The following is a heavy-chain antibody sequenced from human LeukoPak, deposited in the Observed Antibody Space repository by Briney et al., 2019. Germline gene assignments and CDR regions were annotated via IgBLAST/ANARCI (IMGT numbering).Heavy chain of an antibody. Sequence: SETLSLTCTVSGGSISSSSYYWGWIRQPPGKGLEWIGSIYYSGSTYYNPSLKSRVTISVDTFKNQFSLKLSSVTAADTAVYYCARHKDIVVVVAATPSYWFDPWGQGTLVTVSS. V-gene: IGHV4-39*01. J-gene: IGHJ5*02. CDR1: GGSISSSSYY. CDR3: ARHKDIVVVVAATPSYWFDP. CDR2: IYYSGST. D-gene: IGHD2-15*01.